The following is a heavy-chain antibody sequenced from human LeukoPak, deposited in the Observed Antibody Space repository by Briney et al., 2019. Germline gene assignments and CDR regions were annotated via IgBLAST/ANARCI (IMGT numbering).Heavy chain of an antibody. CDR1: GFTFSSYA. Sequence: GGSLRLSCAASGFTFSSYAMSWVRQAPGKGLEWVSAISGSGGSTYYADSVKGRFTISRDNAKNSLYLQMNSLRAEDTAVYYCARDSGTRITIFGVVIIDAFDIWGQGTMVTVSS. J-gene: IGHJ3*02. CDR3: ARDSGTRITIFGVVIIDAFDI. V-gene: IGHV3-23*01. D-gene: IGHD3-3*01. CDR2: ISGSGGST.